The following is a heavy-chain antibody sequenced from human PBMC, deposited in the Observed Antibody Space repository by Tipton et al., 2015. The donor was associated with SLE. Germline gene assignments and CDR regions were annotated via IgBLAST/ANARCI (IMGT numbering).Heavy chain of an antibody. J-gene: IGHJ4*02. CDR2: IYYSGST. CDR3: ARDWEGRWELHLGIWVY. CDR1: GYSISSGTYY. V-gene: IGHV4-38-2*02. D-gene: IGHD1-26*01. Sequence: TLSLTCTVSGYSISSGTYYWSWIRQPAGKGLEWIGSIYYSGSTYYNPSLKSRVTISVDTSKNHFTLKLNSVTAADTAVYYGARDWEGRWELHLGIWVYWGQGTLVTVSS.